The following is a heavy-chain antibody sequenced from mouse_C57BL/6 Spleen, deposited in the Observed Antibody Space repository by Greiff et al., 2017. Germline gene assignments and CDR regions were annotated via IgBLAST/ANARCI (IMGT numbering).Heavy chain of an antibody. CDR1: GFTFSSYT. D-gene: IGHD2-1*01. J-gene: IGHJ3*01. V-gene: IGHV5-9*01. CDR2: ISGGGGNT. CDR3: ARGTYGNYAWFAY. Sequence: EVKLEESGGGLVKPGGSLKLSCAASGFTFSSYTMSWVRQTPEKRLEWVATISGGGGNTYYPDSVKGRFTISRDNAKNTLYLQMSSLRSEDTALYYCARGTYGNYAWFAYWGQGTLVTVSA.